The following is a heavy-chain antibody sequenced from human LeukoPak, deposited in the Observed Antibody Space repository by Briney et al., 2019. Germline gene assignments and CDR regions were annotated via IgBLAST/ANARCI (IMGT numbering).Heavy chain of an antibody. CDR3: ARVPADYYDSSGYFVLDAFDI. CDR2: IKQDGSEK. D-gene: IGHD3-22*01. V-gene: IGHV3-7*01. Sequence: QAGGSLRLSCVGSGFTFSRYWMSWVRQASGKGLEWVANIKQDGSEKYYVDSVKGRFTISRDNAKNSLFLQMNSLRAEDTAVYYCARVPADYYDSSGYFVLDAFDIWGQGPMVTVSS. CDR1: GFTFSRYW. J-gene: IGHJ3*02.